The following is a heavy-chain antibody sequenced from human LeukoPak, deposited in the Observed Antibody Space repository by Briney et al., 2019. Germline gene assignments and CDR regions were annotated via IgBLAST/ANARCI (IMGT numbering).Heavy chain of an antibody. Sequence: PSETLSLTCAVYGGSFSGYYWSWIRQPPGKGLEWIGEINHSGSTNYNPSLKSRVTISVDTSKNQFSLKLSSVTAADTAVYYCARMQIVAAVDYWGQGTLVTVSS. D-gene: IGHD6-13*01. CDR1: GGSFSGYY. V-gene: IGHV4-34*01. CDR2: INHSGST. J-gene: IGHJ4*02. CDR3: ARMQIVAAVDY.